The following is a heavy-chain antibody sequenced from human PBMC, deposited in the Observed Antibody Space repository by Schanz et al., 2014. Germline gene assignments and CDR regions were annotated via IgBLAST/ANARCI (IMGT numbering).Heavy chain of an antibody. Sequence: QVQLVQSGAEVKKPGASVKVSCKASGYTLTAYYMHWVRQAPGQGLEWMGWINPDSGGTNYAQKFQGRVTMTRDMSINTAYMELSRLRSDDSAVYYCASDFWSGYSHYYYGLDFWGQGTLVTVSS. J-gene: IGHJ4*02. CDR1: GYTLTAYY. CDR2: INPDSGGT. V-gene: IGHV1-2*02. D-gene: IGHD3-3*01. CDR3: ASDFWSGYSHYYYGLDF.